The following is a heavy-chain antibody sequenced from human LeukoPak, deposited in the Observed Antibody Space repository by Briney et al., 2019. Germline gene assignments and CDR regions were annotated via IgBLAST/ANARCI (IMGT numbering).Heavy chain of an antibody. V-gene: IGHV1-2*02. Sequence: ASVKVSCKASGYTFTGYYMHWVRQAPGQGLEWMGWINPNSGGTNYAQEFQGRVTMTRDTSISTAYMELSRLRSDDTAVYYCARDLYVVGATDYWGQGTLVTVSS. CDR1: GYTFTGYY. D-gene: IGHD1-26*01. J-gene: IGHJ4*02. CDR3: ARDLYVVGATDY. CDR2: INPNSGGT.